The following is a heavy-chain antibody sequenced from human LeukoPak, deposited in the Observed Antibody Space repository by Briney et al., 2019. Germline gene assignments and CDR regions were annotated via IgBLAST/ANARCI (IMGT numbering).Heavy chain of an antibody. CDR2: IYSSGST. CDR3: ASTRNYDLWSGSGYFDL. V-gene: IGHV4-61*02. Sequence: SETLSLTCTVSGGSISSGSYYWSWIRQPAGKRLEWIGRIYSSGSTNYNSSLKSRVTISVDTSKNQFSLKLSSVTAADTAVYYCASTRNYDLWSGSGYFDLWGRGTLVTVSS. D-gene: IGHD3-3*01. J-gene: IGHJ2*01. CDR1: GGSISSGSYY.